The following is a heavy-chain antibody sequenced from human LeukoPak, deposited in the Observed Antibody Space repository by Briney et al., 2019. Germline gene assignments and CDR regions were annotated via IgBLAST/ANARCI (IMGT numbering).Heavy chain of an antibody. Sequence: TPSETLSLTCAAYGGSFSGYYWSWIRQPPGKGLEWIGEINHSGSTNYNPSLKSRVTISVDTSKNQFSLKLSSVTAADTAVYYCARAKMVRGEYYFDYWGQGTLVTVSS. CDR1: GGSFSGYY. V-gene: IGHV4-34*01. CDR3: ARAKMVRGEYYFDY. J-gene: IGHJ4*02. D-gene: IGHD3-10*01. CDR2: INHSGST.